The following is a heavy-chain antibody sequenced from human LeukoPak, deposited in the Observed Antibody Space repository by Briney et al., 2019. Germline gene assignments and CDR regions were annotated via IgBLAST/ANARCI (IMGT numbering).Heavy chain of an antibody. Sequence: GASVKVSCKVSGYTLTELSMHWVRQAPGKGLEWMGGFDPEDGETIYAQKFQGRVTMTEDTSTDTAYMELSSLRSEDTAVYYCATLGAMDTAMVPLGWVPYYFDYWGQGTLVTVSS. CDR1: GYTLTELS. CDR2: FDPEDGET. J-gene: IGHJ4*02. V-gene: IGHV1-24*01. CDR3: ATLGAMDTAMVPLGWVPYYFDY. D-gene: IGHD5-18*01.